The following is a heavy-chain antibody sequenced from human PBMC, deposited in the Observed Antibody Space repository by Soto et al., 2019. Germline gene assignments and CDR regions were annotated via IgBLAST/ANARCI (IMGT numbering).Heavy chain of an antibody. CDR3: ARDVSARRYSNYSFVPSNWFDP. V-gene: IGHV4-31*03. Sequence: PSETLSLTCTVSGGSISSGGYYWSWIRQHPGKGLEWIGYIYYSGSTYYNPSLKSRVTISVDTSKNQFSLKLSSVTAADTAVYNCARDVSARRYSNYSFVPSNWFDPWGQGTLVTVSS. J-gene: IGHJ5*02. CDR1: GGSISSGGYY. CDR2: IYYSGST. D-gene: IGHD4-4*01.